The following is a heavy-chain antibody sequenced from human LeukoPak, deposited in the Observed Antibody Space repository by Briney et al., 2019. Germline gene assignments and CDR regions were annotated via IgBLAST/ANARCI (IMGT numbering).Heavy chain of an antibody. J-gene: IGHJ4*02. Sequence: PGGSLRLPCAASGFTFSSYAMHWVRQAPGKGLEWVAVISYDGSNKYYADSVKGRFTISRDNSKNTLYLQMNSLRAEDTAVYYCARDPQNYDFWSRYDYWGQGTLVTVSS. CDR2: ISYDGSNK. CDR3: ARDPQNYDFWSRYDY. V-gene: IGHV3-30-3*01. D-gene: IGHD3-3*01. CDR1: GFTFSSYA.